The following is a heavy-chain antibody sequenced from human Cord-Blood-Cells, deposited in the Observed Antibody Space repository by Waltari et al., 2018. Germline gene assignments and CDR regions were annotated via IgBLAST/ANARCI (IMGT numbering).Heavy chain of an antibody. CDR3: ARAAVGSGSYYDY. CDR2: IYSGGST. V-gene: IGHV3-53*01. CDR1: GFTVSSNY. Sequence: EVQLVESGGGLIQPGGSLRLSCAASGFTVSSNYMSWVRRAPGKGLEWVSVIYSGGSTYYADSVKGRFTISRDNSKNTLYLQMNSLRAEDTAVYYCARAAVGSGSYYDYWGQGTLVTVSS. D-gene: IGHD3-10*01. J-gene: IGHJ4*02.